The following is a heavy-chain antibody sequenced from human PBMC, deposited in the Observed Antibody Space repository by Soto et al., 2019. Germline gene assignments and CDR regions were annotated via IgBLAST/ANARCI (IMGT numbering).Heavy chain of an antibody. D-gene: IGHD2-15*01. J-gene: IGHJ3*01. CDR1: GYSFTTYY. CDR3: AGFCSSGGCPPGPWN. CDR2: INPNGGST. Sequence: QVVQSGAEVRKPGASVKVSCKASGYSFTTYYIHWFRQAPGKGVEWMAMINPNGGSTNYEQKFQGSVTVTRDMSASMVYMELSGLGSDDTAFDYGAGFCSSGGCPPGPWNWGRATMVTVSS. V-gene: IGHV1-46*03.